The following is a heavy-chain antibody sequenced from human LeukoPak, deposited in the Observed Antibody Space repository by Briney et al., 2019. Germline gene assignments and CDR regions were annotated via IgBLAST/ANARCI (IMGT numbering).Heavy chain of an antibody. Sequence: PSETLSLTCTVSGGSISSYYWSWIRQPPGKGLEWIGYIYYSGSTNYNPSLKSRVTISVDTSKNQFSLKLSSVTAADTAVYYCARGPARYYYDSSGYSDYWGQGTPVTVSS. CDR3: ARGPARYYYDSSGYSDY. CDR2: IYYSGST. D-gene: IGHD3-22*01. CDR1: GGSISSYY. J-gene: IGHJ4*02. V-gene: IGHV4-59*01.